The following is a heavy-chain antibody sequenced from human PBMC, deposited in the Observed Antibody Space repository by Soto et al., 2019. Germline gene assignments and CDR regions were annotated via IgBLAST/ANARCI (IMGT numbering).Heavy chain of an antibody. CDR3: ARGRVDGYNQLWYFDL. Sequence: QVHLQQWGAGLLKPSETLSLTCAVYGGSFSGYYWSWIRQPPGKGLEWIGEINHSGSTNYNPSLMIRVSISVGTSNNLFSLKLSSVTAAETAVYYCARGRVDGYNQLWYFDLWGRGTLVTVSS. CDR1: GGSFSGYY. D-gene: IGHD5-12*01. CDR2: INHSGST. V-gene: IGHV4-34*01. J-gene: IGHJ2*01.